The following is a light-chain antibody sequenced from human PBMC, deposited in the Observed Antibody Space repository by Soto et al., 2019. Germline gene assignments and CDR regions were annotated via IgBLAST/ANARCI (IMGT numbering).Light chain of an antibody. Sequence: GMTQSPATLSVSPGQRATLSCRATKSVSSNLDWDLQQPGQAPRLLIYGASTGATGIPARFSGRGSETDFTLTISRLEPEDFAVYYCQQYDSSITFGQGTRLEIK. V-gene: IGKV3-15*01. J-gene: IGKJ5*01. CDR2: GAS. CDR3: QQYDSSIT. CDR1: KSVSSN.